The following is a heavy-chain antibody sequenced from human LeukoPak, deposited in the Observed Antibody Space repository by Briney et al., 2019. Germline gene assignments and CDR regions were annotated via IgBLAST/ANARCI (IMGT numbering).Heavy chain of an antibody. J-gene: IGHJ4*02. V-gene: IGHV3-30*02. D-gene: IGHD6-19*01. CDR1: GFTFSSYG. CDR3: ARVGSIAVADFDY. Sequence: PGGSLRLSCAASGFTFSSYGMHWVRQAPGKGLEWVAFIRYDGSNKYYADSVKGRFTISRDNSKNTLYLQMNSLRSDDTAVYYCARVGSIAVADFDYWGQGTLVTVSS. CDR2: IRYDGSNK.